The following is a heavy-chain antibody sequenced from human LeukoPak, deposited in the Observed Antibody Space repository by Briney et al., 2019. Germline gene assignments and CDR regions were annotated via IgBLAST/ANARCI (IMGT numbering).Heavy chain of an antibody. CDR2: IYYGGST. J-gene: IGHJ4*02. CDR3: AATGPYYFHY. D-gene: IGHD3-9*01. V-gene: IGHV4-59*01. CDR1: GCSLSGYY. Sequence: SETLSLTCTVSGCSLSGYYWSGLRQPPWRELEWVGYIYYGGSTNYNAFLKHRVTISEDASKNQDSLQLSSLTAADTAQYYCAATGPYYFHYWGQGTLVTVSS.